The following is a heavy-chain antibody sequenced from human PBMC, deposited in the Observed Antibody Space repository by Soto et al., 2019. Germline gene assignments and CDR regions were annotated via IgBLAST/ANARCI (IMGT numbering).Heavy chain of an antibody. D-gene: IGHD1-1*01. J-gene: IGHJ4*02. CDR3: ARDRSNSPDLFDS. V-gene: IGHV4-30-4*01. CDR1: GGSINSDEYY. Sequence: PSETLSLTCSVSGGSINSDEYYWSWIRQPPGEGLEWIGHIYYTGSTSYNPSLKGRLTISVDTSKNQFSLKLSSVSAADTAAYYCARDRSNSPDLFDSWGQGTLVTVSS. CDR2: IYYTGST.